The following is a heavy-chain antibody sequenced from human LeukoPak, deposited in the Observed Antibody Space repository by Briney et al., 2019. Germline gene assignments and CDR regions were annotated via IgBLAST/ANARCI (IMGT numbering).Heavy chain of an antibody. CDR1: GFTFTNAW. J-gene: IGHJ4*02. D-gene: IGHD3-22*01. CDR2: IKSKTDGGTT. V-gene: IGHV3-15*07. CDR3: STTYYYDSSEGY. Sequence: EGSLRLSCAASGFTFTNAWMNWVRQAPGKGLEWVGRIKSKTDGGTTDYAAPVKGRFTISRDDSKNTLYLQMNSLKTEDTAVYYCSTTYYYDSSEGYWGQGTLVTVSS.